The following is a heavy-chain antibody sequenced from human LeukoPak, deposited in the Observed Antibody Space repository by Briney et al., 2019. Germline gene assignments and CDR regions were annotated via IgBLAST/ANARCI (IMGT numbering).Heavy chain of an antibody. Sequence: SETPSLTCTVSGGSISSYSYYWGWIRQPPGKGLEWIGNIYHSGITYYNHFNSSLKSRVTISIDTSKNQFSLRLTSVTAADTAVYYCAIIKAGYSSGWYFGPYYFDYWGQGTLVTVSS. CDR2: IYHSGIT. D-gene: IGHD6-19*01. CDR3: AIIKAGYSSGWYFGPYYFDY. V-gene: IGHV4-39*07. CDR1: GGSISSYSYY. J-gene: IGHJ4*02.